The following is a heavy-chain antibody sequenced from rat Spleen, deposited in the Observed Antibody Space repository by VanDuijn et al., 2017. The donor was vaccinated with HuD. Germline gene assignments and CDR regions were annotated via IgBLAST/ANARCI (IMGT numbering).Heavy chain of an antibody. CDR2: INSAGST. J-gene: IGHJ3*01. CDR1: GYSITSNF. D-gene: IGHD1-12*02. CDR3: ARSDGTHYYLPFIY. V-gene: IGHV3-3*01. Sequence: EVQLQESGPGLVKPSQSLSLTCSVTGYSITSNFWGWIRKFPGNELEWMGYINSAGSTIYNPSLQSRISITRDTSKNQFFLQVNSVSTEDTATYYCARSDGTHYYLPFIYWGQGTLVTVSS.